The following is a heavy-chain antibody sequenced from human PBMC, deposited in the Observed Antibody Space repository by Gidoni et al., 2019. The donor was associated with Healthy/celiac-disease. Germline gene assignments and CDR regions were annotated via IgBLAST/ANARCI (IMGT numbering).Heavy chain of an antibody. J-gene: IGHJ4*02. CDR3: ARVHITVVTPPAGRRGSSGFDY. V-gene: IGHV1-2*06. CDR2: INPNSGGT. CDR1: GYTFTGYY. D-gene: IGHD2-21*02. Sequence: QVQLVQSGAEVKKPGASVKVSCKASGYTFTGYYLHWVRQAPGQGLEWMGRINPNSGGTNYAQKFQGRVTMTRDTSISTAYMELSRLRSDDTAVYYCARVHITVVTPPAGRRGSSGFDYWGQGTLVTVSS.